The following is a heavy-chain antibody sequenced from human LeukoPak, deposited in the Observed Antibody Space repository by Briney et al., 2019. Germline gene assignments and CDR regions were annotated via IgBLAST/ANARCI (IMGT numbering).Heavy chain of an antibody. CDR1: GFTFSCFA. CDR3: VKDRQMVAPGYYFDY. Sequence: GSLRLSCSASGFTFSCFAMHWVRQAPGKGLEYVSAISSNGGSTYYADSVKGRFTISRDNSKNTLYLQMSSLRAEDTAVYYCVKDRQMVAPGYYFDYWGQGTLVTVSS. D-gene: IGHD2-8*01. J-gene: IGHJ4*02. CDR2: ISSNGGST. V-gene: IGHV3-64D*09.